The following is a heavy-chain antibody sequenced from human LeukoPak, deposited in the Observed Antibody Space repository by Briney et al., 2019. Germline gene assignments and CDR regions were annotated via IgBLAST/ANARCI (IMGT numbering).Heavy chain of an antibody. J-gene: IGHJ6*03. V-gene: IGHV4-59*01. D-gene: IGHD5-18*01. CDR3: ARTTEGGYTYDYFYYYYMDV. Sequence: SETLSLTCTVSGGSISSYYWSWIRQPPGKGLEWIGYIYYSGSTNYNPSLKSRVTMSVDTSKNQFSLKLNSVTAADTAVYYCARTTEGGYTYDYFYYYYMDVWGKGTTVTISS. CDR2: IYYSGST. CDR1: GGSISSYY.